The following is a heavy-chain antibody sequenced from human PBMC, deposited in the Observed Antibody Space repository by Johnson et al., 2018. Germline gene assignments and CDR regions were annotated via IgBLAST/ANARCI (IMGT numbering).Heavy chain of an antibody. Sequence: QVQLVESGGGVVQPGRSLRLSCTSSRFTFSNYGIHWVRPAPGKGLEWVAIIWFDGSHKYYADSVKGRFTISRDDSKNTVYLQMNSLTAEETAVHYCARERRYSSSSRAFDIWGQGTMVAVSS. D-gene: IGHD6-6*01. CDR3: ARERRYSSSSRAFDI. CDR2: IWFDGSHK. V-gene: IGHV3-33*01. CDR1: RFTFSNYG. J-gene: IGHJ3*02.